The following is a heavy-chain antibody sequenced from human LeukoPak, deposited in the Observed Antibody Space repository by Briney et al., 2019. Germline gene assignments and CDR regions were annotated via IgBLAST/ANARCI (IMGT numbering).Heavy chain of an antibody. J-gene: IGHJ4*02. CDR3: VVGVYYFNY. Sequence: GGSLRLSCEASGFTFSAYAMTWVRQAPGKGLEWVANIKKDGGEIYYVDSVKGRFTISRDNGKNSLYLQMNSLRAEDTAVYYCVVGVYYFNYWGQGTLVTVSS. CDR2: IKKDGGEI. CDR1: GFTFSAYA. V-gene: IGHV3-7*02. D-gene: IGHD3-10*01.